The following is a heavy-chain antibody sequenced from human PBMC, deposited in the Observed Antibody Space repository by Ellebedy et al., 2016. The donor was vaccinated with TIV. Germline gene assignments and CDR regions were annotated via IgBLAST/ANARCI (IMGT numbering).Heavy chain of an antibody. CDR2: ISGSGGST. Sequence: GGSLRLSCAASGFTFSSYAMSWVRQAPGKGLEWVSAISGSGGSTYYADSVKGRFTISRDNSKNTLYLQINSLRAEDTAVYYCARGPSNKNLIGTGYYYGLDVWGQGTTVTVSS. D-gene: IGHD3-9*01. V-gene: IGHV3-23*01. CDR1: GFTFSSYA. CDR3: ARGPSNKNLIGTGYYYGLDV. J-gene: IGHJ6*02.